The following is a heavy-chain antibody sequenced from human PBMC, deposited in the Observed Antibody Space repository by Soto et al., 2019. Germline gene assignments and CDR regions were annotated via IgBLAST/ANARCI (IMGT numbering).Heavy chain of an antibody. J-gene: IGHJ4*02. Sequence: QVQLVQSGAEVKKSGASVKVSCKASGYTFINYSMYWVRQAPGQGLEWMGIISPRDGTTTYAQNFQDRVTMTRDTSTRTASMELSRLRSEDTAVYYCARGGGTLDYRGQGTLVTVSS. CDR1: GYTFINYS. V-gene: IGHV1-46*01. CDR3: ARGGGTLDY. CDR2: ISPRDGTT.